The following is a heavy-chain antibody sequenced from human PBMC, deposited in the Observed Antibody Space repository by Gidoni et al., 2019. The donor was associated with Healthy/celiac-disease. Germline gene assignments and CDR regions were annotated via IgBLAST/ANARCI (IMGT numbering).Heavy chain of an antibody. CDR2: IYHSGST. Sequence: QVQLQESGPGLVKPSGTLSLTCAVSGGSISSSNWWSWVRPPPGTGLEWIGEIYHSGSTNYNPSLKSRVTISVDKSKNQFSLKLSSVTAADTAVYYCARGARSAYMPLIVVVITTPSWFDPWGQGTLVTVSS. D-gene: IGHD3-22*01. CDR1: GGSISSSNW. J-gene: IGHJ5*02. V-gene: IGHV4-4*02. CDR3: ARGARSAYMPLIVVVITTPSWFDP.